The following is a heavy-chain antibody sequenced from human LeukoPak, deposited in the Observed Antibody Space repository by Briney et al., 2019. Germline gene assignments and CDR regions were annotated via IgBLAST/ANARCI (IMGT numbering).Heavy chain of an antibody. J-gene: IGHJ4*02. V-gene: IGHV4-34*01. CDR3: ARVSGWRAFDY. D-gene: IGHD6-19*01. CDR1: GGSFNDYF. CDR2: INHSGST. Sequence: SETLSLTCAVYGGSFNDYFWSWIRQPPGKGLEWIGEINHSGSTNYNPSLKSRVTISIDTSKNQFSLKLSSVTAADTAVYYCARVSGWRAFDYWGQGTLVTVSS.